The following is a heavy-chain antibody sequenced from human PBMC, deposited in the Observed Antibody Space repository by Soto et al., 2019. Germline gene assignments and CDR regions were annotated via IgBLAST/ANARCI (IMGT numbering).Heavy chain of an antibody. CDR1: GYTFSDYK. V-gene: IGHV1-2*02. D-gene: IGHD2-2*01. Sequence: ASVKVSCKASGYTFSDYKIHWLRQAPGQGLEWMGWINPKSDVTNYAHKFKDRVTMTRDTSTSTVYMDLSRLTFDDTAVYYCARGPRLSAAISTSFDPWGQGTQVTVAS. CDR2: INPKSDVT. CDR3: ARGPRLSAAISTSFDP. J-gene: IGHJ5*02.